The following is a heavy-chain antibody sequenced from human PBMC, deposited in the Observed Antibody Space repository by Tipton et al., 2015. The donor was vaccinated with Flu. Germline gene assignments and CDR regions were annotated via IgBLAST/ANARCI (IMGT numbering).Heavy chain of an antibody. CDR1: GGSLSGYY. D-gene: IGHD3-10*01. Sequence: TLSLTCNVSGGSLSGYYWSWIRQPAGKGLEWIGRIYTSGNTNYSPSLKSRVTMSLDASKNQFSLTLNSVTAADTAVYYCARGSGSGTFVIFDFWGQGTLVTVSS. CDR2: IYTSGNT. V-gene: IGHV4-4*07. CDR3: ARGSGSGTFVIFDF. J-gene: IGHJ5*01.